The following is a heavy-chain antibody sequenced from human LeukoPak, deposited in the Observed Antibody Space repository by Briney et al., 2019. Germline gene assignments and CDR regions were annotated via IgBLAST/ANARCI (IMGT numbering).Heavy chain of an antibody. CDR3: APDPNKWLRNY. D-gene: IGHD5-12*01. CDR1: GFTFSSYA. Sequence: GRSLRLSCAASGFTFSSYAMHWVRQAPGKGLEWVSSISNSGDSTYYADSVKGRFTISRDNSKNTLYLEMISLRAEDTAVYYCAPDPNKWLRNYWGQGALVTVSS. CDR2: ISNSGDST. V-gene: IGHV3-23*01. J-gene: IGHJ4*02.